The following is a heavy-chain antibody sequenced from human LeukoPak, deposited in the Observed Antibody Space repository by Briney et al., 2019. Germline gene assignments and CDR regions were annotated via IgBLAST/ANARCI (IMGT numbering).Heavy chain of an antibody. CDR2: INHSGST. CDR3: ATGVGRYYAD. Sequence: SETLSLTCAVYGGSFSGYYWSWIRQPPGKGLEWIGEINHSGSTNYNPSLKSRVTISVDTSKNQLSLKLNSVTAADTAVYYCATGVGRYYADWGQGTLVTVSS. V-gene: IGHV4-34*01. CDR1: GGSFSGYY. J-gene: IGHJ4*02. D-gene: IGHD1-26*01.